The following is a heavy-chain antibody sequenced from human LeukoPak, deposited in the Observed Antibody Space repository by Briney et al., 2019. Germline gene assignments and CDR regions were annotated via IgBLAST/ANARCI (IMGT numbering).Heavy chain of an antibody. V-gene: IGHV3-23*01. Sequence: GGSLRLSCAASGFTFSSYATSWVRQAPGKGLEWVSAISGSGGSTYYADSVKGRFTISRDNSKNTLYLQMNSLRAEDTAVYYCAKDLYYGSGSSEFDYWGQGTLVTVSS. CDR3: AKDLYYGSGSSEFDY. CDR2: ISGSGGST. D-gene: IGHD3-10*01. J-gene: IGHJ4*02. CDR1: GFTFSSYA.